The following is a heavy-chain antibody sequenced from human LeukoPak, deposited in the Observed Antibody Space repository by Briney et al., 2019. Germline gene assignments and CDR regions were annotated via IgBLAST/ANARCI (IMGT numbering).Heavy chain of an antibody. V-gene: IGHV3-23*01. CDR2: ISGSGGST. CDR3: ARDKYSSS. D-gene: IGHD6-19*01. Sequence: GGSLRLSCAASGFTFSNYGMNWVRQAPGKGLEWVSAISGSGGSTYYADSVKGRFTISRDNAKNSLYLQMNSLRAEDTAVYYCARDKYSSSWGQGTLVTVSS. J-gene: IGHJ4*02. CDR1: GFTFSNYG.